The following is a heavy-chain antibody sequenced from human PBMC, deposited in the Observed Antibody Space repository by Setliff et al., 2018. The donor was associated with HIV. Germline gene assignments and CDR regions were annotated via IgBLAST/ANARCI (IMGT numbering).Heavy chain of an antibody. CDR3: ASAGYSSSWLNYYYYMDV. Sequence: GASVKVSCKASGYTFSTYGINWVRQVPGQGLEWMGWISTYNDNTNYPQKFQGRVTITADESTSTAYMELSSLRSEDTAVYYCASAGYSSSWLNYYYYMDVWGKGTTVTSP. CDR1: GYTFSTYG. V-gene: IGHV1-18*01. D-gene: IGHD6-13*01. J-gene: IGHJ6*03. CDR2: ISTYNDNT.